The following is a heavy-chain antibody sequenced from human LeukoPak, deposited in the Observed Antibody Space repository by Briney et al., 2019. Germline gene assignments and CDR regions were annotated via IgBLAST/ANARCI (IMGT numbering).Heavy chain of an antibody. V-gene: IGHV1-3*01. CDR2: INAGNGNT. CDR1: GYTFTSYA. CDR3: ARAGGSGSGYSSGWYYDY. Sequence: ASVKVSCKASGYTFTSYAMHWVRQAPGQRLEWMGWINAGNGNTKYSQKFQGRVTITRDTSASIANMELSSLRSEDTAVYYCARAGGSGSGYSSGWYYDYWGQGTLVTVSS. D-gene: IGHD6-19*01. J-gene: IGHJ4*02.